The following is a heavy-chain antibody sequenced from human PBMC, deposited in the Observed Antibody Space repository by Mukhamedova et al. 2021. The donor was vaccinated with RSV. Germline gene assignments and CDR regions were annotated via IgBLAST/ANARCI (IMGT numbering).Heavy chain of an antibody. V-gene: IGHV7-4-1*02. J-gene: IGHJ6*02. D-gene: IGHD3-22*01. CDR2: INTNTGNP. CDR3: ARVGYYYDSSGLPPYYYGMDV. Sequence: GLEWMGWINTNTGNPTYAQGFTGRFVFSLDTSVSTAYLQISSLKAEDTAVYYCARVGYYYDSSGLPPYYYGMDVWGQGTTVTVSS.